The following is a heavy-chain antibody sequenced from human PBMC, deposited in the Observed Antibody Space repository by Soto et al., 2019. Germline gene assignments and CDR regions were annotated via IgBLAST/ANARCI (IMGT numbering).Heavy chain of an antibody. CDR1: GFTFNNYA. Sequence: EVQLLQSGGVLVQPGGSLRLSCAASGFTFNNYAMSWVRQAPGKGLEWGSTISDSGATYYADSVKGRFTISRDNSKNTLYLQMSSLRAEDTAVYFCAKGVAGPHCTRTSCRFYFDYWGQGTLVTVSS. CDR2: ISDSGAT. D-gene: IGHD2-2*01. V-gene: IGHV3-23*01. J-gene: IGHJ4*02. CDR3: AKGVAGPHCTRTSCRFYFDY.